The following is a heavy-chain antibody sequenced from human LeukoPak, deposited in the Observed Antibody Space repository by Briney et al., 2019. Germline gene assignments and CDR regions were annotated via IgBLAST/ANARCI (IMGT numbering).Heavy chain of an antibody. CDR3: AREDGYNWNYGY. CDR1: GFTFSSYE. Sequence: GGSLRLSCAASGFTFSSYEMNWGRQAPGKGLEWVSYISSSGSTIYYADSVKGRFTISRDNAKNSLYLQMNSLRAEDTAVYYCAREDGYNWNYGYWGQGTLVTVSS. V-gene: IGHV3-48*03. D-gene: IGHD1-20*01. J-gene: IGHJ4*02. CDR2: ISSSGSTI.